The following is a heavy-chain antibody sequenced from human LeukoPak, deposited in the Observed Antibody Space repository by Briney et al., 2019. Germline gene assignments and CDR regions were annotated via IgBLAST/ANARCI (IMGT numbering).Heavy chain of an antibody. J-gene: IGHJ6*02. CDR2: INPNNGGT. V-gene: IGHV1-2*06. CDR3: ASHCSGGSHIYYYYGMDV. D-gene: IGHD2-15*01. Sequence: ASVKVSCKASGYTFTGYYMHWVRQAPGQGLEWMGRINPNNGGTNYAQKFQGRVTITADESTSTAYMELSSLRSEDTAVYYCASHCSGGSHIYYYYGMDVWGQGTTVTVSS. CDR1: GYTFTGYY.